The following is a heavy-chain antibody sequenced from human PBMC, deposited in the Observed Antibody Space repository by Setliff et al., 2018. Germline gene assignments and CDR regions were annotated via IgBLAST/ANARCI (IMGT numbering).Heavy chain of an antibody. CDR1: GFDYA. CDR2: ISGGGDRT. CDR3: ARFAKCGGHCWNDY. V-gene: IGHV3-23*01. Sequence: PGGSLRLSCVDSGFDYAMSWVRQGPGKRLEWVAGISGGGDRTYHADSVKGRFTISRDNSRNIVYLQMNSLRAEDTGVYYCARFAKCGGHCWNDYWGQGTRVTVSS. D-gene: IGHD2-21*02. J-gene: IGHJ4*02.